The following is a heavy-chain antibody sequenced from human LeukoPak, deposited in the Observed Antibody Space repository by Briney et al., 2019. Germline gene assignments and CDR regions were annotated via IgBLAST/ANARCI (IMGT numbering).Heavy chain of an antibody. D-gene: IGHD5-12*01. CDR3: ARVRGDIVATIGFDY. J-gene: IGHJ4*02. CDR2: ICPGDSDT. CDR1: GYSFTSYW. V-gene: IGHV5-51*01. Sequence: GESLKISCKGSGYSFTSYWIGWVRQMPGKGLEWVGIICPGDSDTRYSPSFQGQVTISADKSISTAYLQWSSLKASDTAMYYCARVRGDIVATIGFDYWGQGTLVTVSS.